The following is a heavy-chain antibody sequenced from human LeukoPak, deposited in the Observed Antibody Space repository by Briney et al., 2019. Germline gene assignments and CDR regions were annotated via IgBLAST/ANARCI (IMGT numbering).Heavy chain of an antibody. D-gene: IGHD2-15*01. Sequence: GGSLRLSCAASGFTLSSNWMSWVRQAPGKGLEWVANIRQDGSEKYYVDSVKGRFTISRENAKNSLYLQMNSLRAEDTAVYYCARNLGYCSGGSCFPFDYWGQGTLVTVSS. V-gene: IGHV3-7*01. J-gene: IGHJ4*02. CDR2: IRQDGSEK. CDR1: GFTLSSNW. CDR3: ARNLGYCSGGSCFPFDY.